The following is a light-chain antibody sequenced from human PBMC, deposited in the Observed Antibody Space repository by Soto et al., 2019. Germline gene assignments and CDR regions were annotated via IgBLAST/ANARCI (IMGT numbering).Light chain of an antibody. CDR2: TAT. J-gene: IGKJ3*01. V-gene: IGKV1-39*01. CDR1: KSINTL. Sequence: DIQMTQSPSSLSASVGDRVTITCRATKSINTLVNWYQQKPGKAPKLLIYTATSLQSGVPSRFSGSGSGTHFTLTTSSLQPEDLATYYCQQSYSPSITFGPGTKVHIK. CDR3: QQSYSPSIT.